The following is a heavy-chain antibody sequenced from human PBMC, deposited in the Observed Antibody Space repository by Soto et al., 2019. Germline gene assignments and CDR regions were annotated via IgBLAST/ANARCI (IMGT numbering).Heavy chain of an antibody. CDR1: DSTIDSHA. CDR3: ARASCGDTCYYRIDY. J-gene: IGHJ4*02. CDR2: ITGGGDIT. D-gene: IGHD2-15*01. V-gene: IGHV3-23*01. Sequence: ELQLLESGGGLVQPGGSLRLSCAAADSTIDSHAMSWVRRAPGKGLEWVSSITGGGDITYYADSVKGRFTISRDNFKNTLYLQMHSLRGEDTAVYYCARASCGDTCYYRIDYWGQGTLVTVSS.